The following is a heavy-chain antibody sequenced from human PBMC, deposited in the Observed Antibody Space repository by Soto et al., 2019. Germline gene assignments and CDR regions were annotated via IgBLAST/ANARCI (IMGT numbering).Heavy chain of an antibody. V-gene: IGHV3-23*01. CDR3: AHPNVNYYGSGSYYAFDI. D-gene: IGHD3-10*01. J-gene: IGHJ3*02. CDR2: ISGSGGST. CDR1: GFTFSSYA. Sequence: GGSLRLSCAASGFTFSSYAMSWVRQAPGKGLEWVSAISGSGGSTYYADSVKGRFTISRDNSKNTLYLQMNSLRAEDTAVYYCAHPNVNYYGSGSYYAFDIWGQGTMVTVSS.